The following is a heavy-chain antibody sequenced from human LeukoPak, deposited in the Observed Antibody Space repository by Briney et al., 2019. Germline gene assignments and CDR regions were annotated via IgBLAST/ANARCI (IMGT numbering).Heavy chain of an antibody. CDR1: GGSISSSSYY. CDR3: ARGRGLRGSFDY. CDR2: INHSGST. Sequence: PSETLSLTCTVSGGSISSSSYYWGWIRQPPGKGLEWIEEINHSGSTNYNPSLKSRVTISVDTSKNQFSLKLSSVTAADTAVYYCARGRGLRGSFDYWGQGTLVTVSS. D-gene: IGHD5-12*01. J-gene: IGHJ4*02. V-gene: IGHV4-39*07.